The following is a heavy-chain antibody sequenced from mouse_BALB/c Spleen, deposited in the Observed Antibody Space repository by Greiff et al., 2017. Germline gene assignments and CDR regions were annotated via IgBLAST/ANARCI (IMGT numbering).Heavy chain of an antibody. V-gene: IGHV14-4*02. CDR1: GFNIKDYY. Sequence: VQLQQSGAELVRSGASVKLSCTASGFNIKDYYMHWVKQRPEQGLEWIGWIDPENGDTEYAPKFQGKATMTADTSSNTAYLQLSSLTSEDTAVYYWNARIPTKIGDYWGQGTTLTVSS. CDR3: NARIPTKIGDY. D-gene: IGHD1-3*01. J-gene: IGHJ2*01. CDR2: IDPENGDT.